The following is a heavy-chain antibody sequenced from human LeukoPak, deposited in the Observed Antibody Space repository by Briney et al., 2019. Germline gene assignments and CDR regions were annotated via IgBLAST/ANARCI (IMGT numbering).Heavy chain of an antibody. Sequence: SETLSLTCTVSGYSISSGYYWGWIRQPPGKVLEWIGSIYHSGSTYYNPSLKSRVTISVDTSKNQFSLKLSSVTAADTAVYYCARSYYDSRRIWYFDYWGQGTLVTVSS. CDR3: ARSYYDSRRIWYFDY. CDR2: IYHSGST. V-gene: IGHV4-38-2*02. D-gene: IGHD3-22*01. CDR1: GYSISSGYY. J-gene: IGHJ4*02.